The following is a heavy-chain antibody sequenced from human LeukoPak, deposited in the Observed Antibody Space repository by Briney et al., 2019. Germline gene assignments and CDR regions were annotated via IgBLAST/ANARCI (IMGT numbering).Heavy chain of an antibody. CDR3: ARGVPAAMVEYFQH. D-gene: IGHD2-2*01. CDR1: EFTFSDYY. J-gene: IGHJ1*01. Sequence: PGGSLRLSCAASEFTFSDYYMSWIRQAPGKGLEWVSYISSSSSYTNYADSVKGRFTISRDNAKNSLYLQMNSLRAEDTAVYYCARGVPAAMVEYFQHWGQGTLVTVSS. CDR2: ISSSSSYT. V-gene: IGHV3-11*06.